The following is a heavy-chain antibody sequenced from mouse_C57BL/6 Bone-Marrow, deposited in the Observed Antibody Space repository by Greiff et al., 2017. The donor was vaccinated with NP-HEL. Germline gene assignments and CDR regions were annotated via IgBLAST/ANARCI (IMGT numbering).Heavy chain of an antibody. CDR1: GYSFTGYY. V-gene: IGHV1-42*01. J-gene: IGHJ2*01. CDR2: INPSTGGT. Sequence: EVQLQQSGPELVKPGASVKISCKASGYSFTGYYMNWVKQSPEKSLEWIGEINPSTGGTTYNQKFKAKATLTVDKSSSTAYMQLKSLTSEDSAVYYCARGEGAYCFDYWGQGTTLTVSS. CDR3: ARGEGAYCFDY.